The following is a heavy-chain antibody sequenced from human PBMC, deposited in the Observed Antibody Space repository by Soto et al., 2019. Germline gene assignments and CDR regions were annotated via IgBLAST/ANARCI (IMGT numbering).Heavy chain of an antibody. CDR3: AVYLAGIGGDGD. V-gene: IGHV4-59*01. D-gene: IGHD3-10*01. J-gene: IGHJ4*02. Sequence: SETLSLTCTVAGGSLSSYYWSWIRRPPGMGLEWIASISYSGTTNCNSSLKSRVTISLDTSKNQFSLKLNSVTAADTAMYYCAVYLAGIGGDGDWGQGILVTVSS. CDR1: GGSLSSYY. CDR2: ISYSGTT.